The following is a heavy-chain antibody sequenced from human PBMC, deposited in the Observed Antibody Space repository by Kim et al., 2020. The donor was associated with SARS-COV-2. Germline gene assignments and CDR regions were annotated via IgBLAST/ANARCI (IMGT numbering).Heavy chain of an antibody. CDR1: GFTFSDYG. V-gene: IGHV3-30*18. D-gene: IGHD2-8*01. CDR2: VSYDGSNK. J-gene: IGHJ4*02. Sequence: GGSLRLSCAASGFTFSDYGIHWVRQAPGKGLEWVALVSYDGSNKYYADSVKGRFSISRDNFKNTLYLQMNSLRAEDTAVYYCAKDCSYRVYYFDYWGQGTLVTVSS. CDR3: AKDCSYRVYYFDY.